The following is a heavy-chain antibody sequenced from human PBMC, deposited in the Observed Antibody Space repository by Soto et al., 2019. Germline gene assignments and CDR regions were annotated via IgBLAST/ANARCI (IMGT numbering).Heavy chain of an antibody. V-gene: IGHV1-24*01. J-gene: IGHJ6*03. Sequence: ASVKVSCKVSGYTLTELSMHWVRQAPGKGLEWMGGFDPEDGETIYAPKFQGRVTMTADTSTDTAYMELSSLRSEDTAVYYCATAAGGYYYYYYMDVWGKGTTVTVSS. D-gene: IGHD6-19*01. CDR1: GYTLTELS. CDR2: FDPEDGET. CDR3: ATAAGGYYYYYYMDV.